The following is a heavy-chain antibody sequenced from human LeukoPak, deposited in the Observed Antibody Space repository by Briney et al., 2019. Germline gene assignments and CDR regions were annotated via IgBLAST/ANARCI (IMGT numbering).Heavy chain of an antibody. J-gene: IGHJ4*02. CDR1: GYXFNNYG. V-gene: IGHV1-18*01. D-gene: IGHD5-12*01. Sequence: ASVKASCKASGYXFNNYGISWVRQAPGQGLEWMGWINPDNGDTKYAQKLQGRVTMTTDTSTSTAYMELRSLRSDDTAVYYCARGYSIIVPDYWGQGTLVTVPS. CDR3: ARGYSIIVPDY. CDR2: INPDNGDT.